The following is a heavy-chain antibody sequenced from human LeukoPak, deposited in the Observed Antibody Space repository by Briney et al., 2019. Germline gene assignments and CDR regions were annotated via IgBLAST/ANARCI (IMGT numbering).Heavy chain of an antibody. CDR3: ARFLTTVGSRTFDY. CDR2: IYYSGST. V-gene: IGHV4-59*01. CDR1: GGSISSYY. J-gene: IGHJ4*02. Sequence: SETLSLTCTVSGGSISSYYWSWIRQPPGKGLEWIGYIYYSGSTNYNPSLKSRVTISVDTSKNQFSLKLSSVTVADTAVYYCARFLTTVGSRTFDYWGQGTLVTVSS. D-gene: IGHD4-23*01.